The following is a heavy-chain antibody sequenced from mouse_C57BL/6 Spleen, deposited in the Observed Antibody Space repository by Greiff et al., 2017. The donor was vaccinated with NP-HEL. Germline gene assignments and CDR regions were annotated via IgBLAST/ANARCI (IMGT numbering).Heavy chain of an antibody. CDR3: ARTAVTKAMDY. CDR1: GYTFTSYW. CDR2: IDPSDSYT. Sequence: VQLQQPGAELVMPGASVKLSCKASGYTFTSYWMHWVKQRPGQGLEWIGEIDPSDSYTTYNQKSKGKSTLTVDKSSSTAYMQLSSLTSEDSAVYYCARTAVTKAMDYWGQGTSVTVSS. V-gene: IGHV1-69*01. J-gene: IGHJ4*01. D-gene: IGHD2-2*01.